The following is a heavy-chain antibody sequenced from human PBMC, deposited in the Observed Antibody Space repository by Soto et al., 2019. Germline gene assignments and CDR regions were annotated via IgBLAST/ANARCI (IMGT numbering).Heavy chain of an antibody. CDR3: AQDQASGQGSFDS. Sequence: LRLSCAASGCTFNIYGMHWVRQAPHKGLEWVALIAYDGSNQYYADSVKGRCTVSRDNSQNTLFLQMNSLSADDTAVYYCAQDQASGQGSFDSWGQGTLVTVSS. CDR1: GCTFNIYG. CDR2: IAYDGSNQ. J-gene: IGHJ4*02. V-gene: IGHV3-30*18.